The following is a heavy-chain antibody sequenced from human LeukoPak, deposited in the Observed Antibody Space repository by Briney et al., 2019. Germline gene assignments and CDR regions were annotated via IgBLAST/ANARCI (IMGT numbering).Heavy chain of an antibody. CDR2: IWYDGSNK. D-gene: IGHD1-26*01. CDR3: ARDAGRSCPLYDTFDI. J-gene: IGHJ3*02. CDR1: GFTFSSYG. V-gene: IGHV3-33*01. Sequence: GGSLRLSCAASGFTFSSYGMHWVRQAPGKGLEWVAVIWYDGSNKYYADSVKGRFTISRDNSKNTLCLQMNSLRAEDTAVYYCARDAGRSCPLYDTFDIWGQGTMVTVSS.